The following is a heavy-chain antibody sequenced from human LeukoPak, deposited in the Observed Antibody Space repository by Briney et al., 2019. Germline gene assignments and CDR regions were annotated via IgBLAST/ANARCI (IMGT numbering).Heavy chain of an antibody. J-gene: IGHJ4*02. CDR3: ARGTVGGHYYDSSGYEPNDY. V-gene: IGHV1-69*13. D-gene: IGHD3-22*01. CDR2: IIPIFGTA. CDR1: GGTFSSYA. Sequence: GASVKVSCKASGGTFSSYAISWVRQAPGQGLEWMGGIIPIFGTANYPQKFQGRVTITADESTSTAYMVLSSLRSEDTAVYYCARGTVGGHYYDSSGYEPNDYWGQGTLVTVSS.